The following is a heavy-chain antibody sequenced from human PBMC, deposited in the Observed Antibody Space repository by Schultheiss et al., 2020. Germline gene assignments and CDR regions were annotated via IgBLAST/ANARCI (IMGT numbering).Heavy chain of an antibody. V-gene: IGHV1-2*06. CDR1: GYTFTGYY. CDR3: ARGGTAMVLHFDY. J-gene: IGHJ4*02. D-gene: IGHD5-18*01. CDR2: INPNSGGT. Sequence: ASVKVSCKASGYTFTGYYMHWVRQAPGQGLEWMGRINPNSGGTNYAQKFQGRVTMTRDTSISTAYMELSRLRSDDTAVYYCARGGTAMVLHFDYWGQGTLVTVSS.